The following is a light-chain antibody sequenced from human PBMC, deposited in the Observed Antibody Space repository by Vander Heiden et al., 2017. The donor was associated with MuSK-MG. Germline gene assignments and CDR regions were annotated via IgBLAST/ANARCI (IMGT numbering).Light chain of an antibody. CDR3: QAWDSSTAV. CDR1: KWADTS. Sequence: SYELTQPPSVSVSPGHPASITCSGVKWADTSAYWYQQNTGQSPVLVIYQDSKRPSGIPERFSGSNSGNTATLTISGTQAMDEADYYCQAWDSSTAVFGGGTKLTVL. V-gene: IGLV3-1*01. CDR2: QDS. J-gene: IGLJ2*01.